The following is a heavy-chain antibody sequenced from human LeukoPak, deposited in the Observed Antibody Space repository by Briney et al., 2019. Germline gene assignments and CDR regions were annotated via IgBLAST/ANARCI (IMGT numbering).Heavy chain of an antibody. CDR3: ARLQNGITMVRGVPVTAASPFAF. D-gene: IGHD3-10*01. J-gene: IGHJ4*02. CDR1: GYTFTGFY. CDR2: INPYSGGT. Sequence: ASVKVSCKASGYTFTGFYIHWVRQAPGQGLQWIGWINPYSGGTFYAQNFQGRVTLTRDTSINTAHMELSSLTSDDTAVYYCARLQNGITMVRGVPVTAASPFAFWGQGTLVTVSS. V-gene: IGHV1-2*02.